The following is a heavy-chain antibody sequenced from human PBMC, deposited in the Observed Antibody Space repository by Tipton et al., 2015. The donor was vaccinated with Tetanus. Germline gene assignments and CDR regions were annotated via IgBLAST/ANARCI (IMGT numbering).Heavy chain of an antibody. CDR2: INSKTDGGTT. CDR1: GFTFSNAW. Sequence: TASGFTFSNAWMNWVRQAPGKGLEWVGRINSKTDGGTTDYAAPVKGRFTISRDDSKNTLYLQMNSLKTEDTAVYYCPTYYYGSGSYADYWGQGTLVTGSS. J-gene: IGHJ4*02. CDR3: PTYYYGSGSYADY. V-gene: IGHV3-15*07. D-gene: IGHD3-10*01.